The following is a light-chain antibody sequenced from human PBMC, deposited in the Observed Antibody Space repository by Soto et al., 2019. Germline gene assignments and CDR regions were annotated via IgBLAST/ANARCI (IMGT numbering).Light chain of an antibody. Sequence: QSVLTQPPSASGSPGQSVTISCTGTRSDVGGYNCVSWYQHHPGKAPKLMIYEVSKRPSGVPDRFSGSKSGNTASLTVSGLQSEDEADYYCCSYAGSSTLVFGGGTKLTVL. CDR1: RSDVGGYNC. J-gene: IGLJ2*01. CDR3: CSYAGSSTLV. V-gene: IGLV2-8*01. CDR2: EVS.